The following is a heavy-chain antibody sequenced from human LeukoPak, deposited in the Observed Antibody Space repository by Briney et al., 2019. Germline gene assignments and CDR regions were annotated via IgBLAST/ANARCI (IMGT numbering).Heavy chain of an antibody. Sequence: PGGSLRLSCAASGFTFSDLAMIWVRQAPGKGLEWVAFIRYDGSNKYYADSVKGRFTISRDNSKNTLYLQMNSLRAEDTAVYYCAKDQHYYGSGSAVFDYWGQGTLVTVSS. D-gene: IGHD3-10*01. CDR2: IRYDGSNK. CDR3: AKDQHYYGSGSAVFDY. CDR1: GFTFSDLA. J-gene: IGHJ4*02. V-gene: IGHV3-30*02.